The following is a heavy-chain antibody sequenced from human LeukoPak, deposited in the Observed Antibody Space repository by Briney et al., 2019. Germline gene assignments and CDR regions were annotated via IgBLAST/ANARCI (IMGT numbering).Heavy chain of an antibody. CDR3: TRDPGYSNWYYFDY. V-gene: IGHV6-1*01. J-gene: IGHJ4*02. CDR1: GDSVSSNSAA. CDR2: TFYRSEWYK. D-gene: IGHD6-13*01. Sequence: SQTLSLTCAISGDSVSSNSAAWNWIRQSPSRGLEWLGRTFYRSEWYKDYAVSVKSRITISPDTSKNQFSLQLNSVTPEDTAVYYCTRDPGYSNWYYFDYWGQGTLVTVSS.